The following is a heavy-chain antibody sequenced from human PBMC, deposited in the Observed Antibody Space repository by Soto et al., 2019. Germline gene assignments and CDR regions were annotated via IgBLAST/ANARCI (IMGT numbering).Heavy chain of an antibody. CDR2: IYYSGST. D-gene: IGHD2-2*01. J-gene: IGHJ3*02. V-gene: IGHV4-39*01. CDR1: GGSISSSSYY. Sequence: QLQLQESGPGLVKPSETLSLTCTVSGGSISSSSYYWGWIRQPPGKGLEWIGRIYYSGSTYYNPSLKSLVTISVNTSKNPFSLKLSSVTAADTAVYYCARPQYCSSASCLAFTAFDIWGQGTMVTVSS. CDR3: ARPQYCSSASCLAFTAFDI.